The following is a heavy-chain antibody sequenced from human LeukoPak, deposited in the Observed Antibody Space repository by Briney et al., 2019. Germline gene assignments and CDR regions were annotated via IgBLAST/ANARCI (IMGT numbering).Heavy chain of an antibody. CDR2: IYHSGTT. Sequence: SETLSLTCAVSGYSITSSSWWGWIRQPPGKGLEWIGYIYHSGTTYYNPSLQSRVTMSADTSKNQFSLKLSSVTAVDTAVYYCARKENVYYYFDYWGREPWSPSPQ. CDR3: ARKENVYYYFDY. V-gene: IGHV4-28*01. J-gene: IGHJ4*02. CDR1: GYSITSSSW. D-gene: IGHD3-10*01.